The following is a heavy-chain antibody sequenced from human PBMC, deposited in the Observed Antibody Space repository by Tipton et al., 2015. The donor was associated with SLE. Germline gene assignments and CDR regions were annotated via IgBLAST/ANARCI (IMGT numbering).Heavy chain of an antibody. Sequence: SLRLSCAASGVIFSTFAMHWVRQAPGEGLEWVAVISFDGRNKNYADSVKGRFSISRDNSKNTLYLQMNRRRVEDTAVYYCAGGTGAYFDHWGQGTLVTVSS. CDR3: AGGTGAYFDH. CDR1: GVIFSTFA. D-gene: IGHD3-16*01. V-gene: IGHV3-30*04. CDR2: ISFDGRNK. J-gene: IGHJ4*02.